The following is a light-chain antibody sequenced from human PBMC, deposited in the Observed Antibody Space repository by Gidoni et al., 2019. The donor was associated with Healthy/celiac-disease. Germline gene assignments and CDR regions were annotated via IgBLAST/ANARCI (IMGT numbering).Light chain of an antibody. CDR2: ECS. CDR3: CSYAGSSTFLYV. V-gene: IGLV2-23*03. CDR1: SSDVGSYNL. Sequence: GKSITISCTGTSSDVGSYNLVSCYQQHPGKAPKLMIYECSKRPSGVSNRFSGSKSGNTASLTISGLQAEDEADYYCCSYAGSSTFLYVFGTGTKVTVL. J-gene: IGLJ1*01.